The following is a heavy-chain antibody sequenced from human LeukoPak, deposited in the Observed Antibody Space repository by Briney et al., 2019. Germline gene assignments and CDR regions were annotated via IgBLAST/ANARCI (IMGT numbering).Heavy chain of an antibody. J-gene: IGHJ4*02. CDR2: TNQDGSEK. CDR1: GFSFNKYA. Sequence: PGGSLRLSCAASGFSFNKYAMSWVRQAPGKGLGWVAYTNQDGSEKYYVDSVKGRFTISRDNAKSSLYLQMSSLRAEDTAVYYCARMKSGSYSFDYWGQGTLVTVSS. V-gene: IGHV3-7*01. D-gene: IGHD1-26*01. CDR3: ARMKSGSYSFDY.